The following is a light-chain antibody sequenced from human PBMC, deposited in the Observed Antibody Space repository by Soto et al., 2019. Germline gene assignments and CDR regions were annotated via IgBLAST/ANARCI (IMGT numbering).Light chain of an antibody. Sequence: AIRMTQSPSSFSASTGDRVTITCRASQGISSYLALYQQKPRKALKLLFYAASTLESGVPSRFSGSGSGTDFTLTISCLQSEDFATYYCQQYYSYPPTFGQGTKVEIK. CDR1: QGISSY. V-gene: IGKV1-8*01. CDR3: QQYYSYPPT. CDR2: AAS. J-gene: IGKJ1*01.